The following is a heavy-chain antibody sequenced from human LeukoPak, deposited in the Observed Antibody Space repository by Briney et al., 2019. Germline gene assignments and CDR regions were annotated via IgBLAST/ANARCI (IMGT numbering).Heavy chain of an antibody. CDR2: IKRDASDK. CDR1: GFTFSSYW. Sequence: GGSLRLSCAASGFTFSSYWMSWVRQAPGKGLEWVANIKRDASDKYYVDSVKGRFTISRDNAKNSVYLQMNSLRVEDTAVYYCARDGYGIDYWGQGTLVTVSS. V-gene: IGHV3-7*01. D-gene: IGHD2-15*01. J-gene: IGHJ4*02. CDR3: ARDGYGIDY.